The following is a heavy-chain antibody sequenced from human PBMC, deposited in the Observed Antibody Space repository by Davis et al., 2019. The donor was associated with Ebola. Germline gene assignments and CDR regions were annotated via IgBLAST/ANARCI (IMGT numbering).Heavy chain of an antibody. CDR3: ARGTTYYDILTSPRAFDI. D-gene: IGHD3-9*01. V-gene: IGHV3-30*04. Sequence: GESLKISCAASGFTFSSYAMHWVRQAPGKGLEWVAVISYDGSNKYYADSVKGRFTISRGNSENTLYLQMNSLRAEDTAVYYCARGTTYYDILTSPRAFDIWGQGTMVTVSS. J-gene: IGHJ3*02. CDR1: GFTFSSYA. CDR2: ISYDGSNK.